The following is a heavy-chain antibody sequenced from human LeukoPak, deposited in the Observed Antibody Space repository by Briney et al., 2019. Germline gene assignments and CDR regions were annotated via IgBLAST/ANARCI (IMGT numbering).Heavy chain of an antibody. J-gene: IGHJ3*02. CDR3: ASHVGGWYDDAFDI. V-gene: IGHV4-31*03. CDR1: GGSISSGGYY. CDR2: IYYSGST. Sequence: PSQTLSLTCTVSGGSISSGGYYWSWIRQHPGKGLEWIGYIYYSGSTNYNPSLKSRVTISVDTSKNQFSLKLRPENTAVTDFEYCASHVGGWYDDAFDIWGQGTMVTVSS. D-gene: IGHD6-19*01.